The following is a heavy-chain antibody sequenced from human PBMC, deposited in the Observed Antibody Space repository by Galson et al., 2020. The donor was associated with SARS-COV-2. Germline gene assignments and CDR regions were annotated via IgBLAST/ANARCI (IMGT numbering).Heavy chain of an antibody. Sequence: GESLKISCAASGFNFRTYAMTWVRQAPGKGLEWVSAITGSGDSTFYADSVKGRFTISRDNSENTLYLQMHSLRADDTAVYYCAKDGHSSSAYYYHMDVWGKGTTVTVSS. D-gene: IGHD6-6*01. J-gene: IGHJ6*03. V-gene: IGHV3-23*01. CDR1: GFNFRTYA. CDR3: AKDGHSSSAYYYHMDV. CDR2: ITGSGDST.